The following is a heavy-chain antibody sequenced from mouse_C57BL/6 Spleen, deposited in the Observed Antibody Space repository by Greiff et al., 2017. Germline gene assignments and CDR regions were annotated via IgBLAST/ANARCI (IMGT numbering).Heavy chain of an antibody. Sequence: LQQPGAELVKPGASVKLSCKASGYTFTSYWMHWVKQRPGQGLEWIGMIHPKSGSTNYNEKFKSKATLTVDKSSSKAYMQLSSLTSEDSAVYYCARDGSSYGGYAYWSQGTLVTVSA. CDR1: GYTFTSYW. V-gene: IGHV1-64*01. CDR2: IHPKSGST. CDR3: ARDGSSYGGYAY. J-gene: IGHJ3*01. D-gene: IGHD1-1*01.